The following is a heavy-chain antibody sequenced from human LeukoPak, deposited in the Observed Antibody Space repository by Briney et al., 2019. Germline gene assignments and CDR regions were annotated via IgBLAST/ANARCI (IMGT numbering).Heavy chain of an antibody. J-gene: IGHJ4*02. CDR1: GYTFTSYY. Sequence: GASVKVSCKASGYTFTSYYMHWVRQAPGQGLEWMGIINPSGGSTSYAQKLQGRVTMTRDTSTSTVYMELSSLRSEDTAVYYCARGNDPDIVVVPAAEMDYWGQGTLVTVSS. CDR3: ARGNDPDIVVVPAAEMDY. D-gene: IGHD2-2*01. V-gene: IGHV1-46*01. CDR2: INPSGGST.